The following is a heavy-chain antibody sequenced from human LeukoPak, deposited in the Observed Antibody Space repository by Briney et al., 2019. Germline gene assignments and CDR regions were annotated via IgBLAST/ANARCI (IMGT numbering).Heavy chain of an antibody. D-gene: IGHD3-10*01. CDR1: GFTFSSYG. V-gene: IGHV3-30*18. J-gene: IGHJ4*02. CDR2: ISYDGSNK. Sequence: PGGSLRLSCAAYGFTFSSYGMHWVRQAPGKGLEGVAVISYDGSNKYYADSVKGRFTISRDNSKNTLYLQMNSLRAEDTAVYYCAKARLLYGSGSYSTYFDYWGQGTLVTVSS. CDR3: AKARLLYGSGSYSTYFDY.